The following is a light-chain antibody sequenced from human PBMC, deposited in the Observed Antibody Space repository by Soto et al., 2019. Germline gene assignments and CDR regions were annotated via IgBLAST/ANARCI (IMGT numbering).Light chain of an antibody. J-gene: IGLJ1*01. Sequence: QSALTQPPSASGSPGQSVTISCTGTSSDVGGYNYVSWYQQHPGKAPKLMIYEVSKRPSGVPDRFSGSQSGNTASLTVSGLQAEDEADYYCSSYAGSNILFGTGTKLTVL. CDR1: SSDVGGYNY. CDR2: EVS. CDR3: SSYAGSNIL. V-gene: IGLV2-8*01.